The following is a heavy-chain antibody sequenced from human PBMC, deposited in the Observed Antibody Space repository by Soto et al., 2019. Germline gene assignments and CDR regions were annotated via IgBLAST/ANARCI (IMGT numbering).Heavy chain of an antibody. J-gene: IGHJ4*01. V-gene: IGHV4-4*07. D-gene: IGHD3-3*01. CDR1: DGSISTYY. CDR3: ARGGHDFWSGPFDY. Sequence: PSETLSLTCTVSDGSISTYYCNWIRQPAGKGLEWIGRIDASGSTDYDPSLKSRVTMSVDTSKNQFSLRLSSVTAADTAVYYCARGGHDFWSGPFDYWGHGAQVTFSS. CDR2: IDASGST.